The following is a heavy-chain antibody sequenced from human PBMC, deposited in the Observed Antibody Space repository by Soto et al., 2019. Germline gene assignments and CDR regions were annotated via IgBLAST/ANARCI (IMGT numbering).Heavy chain of an antibody. CDR3: SKYSGSSTFPAA. D-gene: IGHD1-26*01. Sequence: ASVKVSCKASGYTVTRHYMHWVRQAPGQGLEWMGIIDPSGGSTTYAQKFQDRVTMTRDMSTRTVYMELSSLKTDDTAIYYCSKYSGSSTFPAALGQGTLVTAPQ. J-gene: IGHJ5*02. CDR2: IDPSGGST. CDR1: GYTVTRHY. V-gene: IGHV1-46*01.